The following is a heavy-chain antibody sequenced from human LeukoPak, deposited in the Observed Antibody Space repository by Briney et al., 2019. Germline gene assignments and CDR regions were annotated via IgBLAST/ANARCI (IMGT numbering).Heavy chain of an antibody. J-gene: IGHJ4*02. CDR3: ARAPDYYDSSGYYYFDY. CDR2: INHRGST. Sequence: SETLSLTCAVYGGSFSGYYWSWIRQPPGKGLEWIGEINHRGSTNYNPSLKSRVTISVDTSKNQFSLKLSSVTAADTAVYYCARAPDYYDSSGYYYFDYWGQGTLVTVSS. D-gene: IGHD3-22*01. CDR1: GGSFSGYY. V-gene: IGHV4-34*01.